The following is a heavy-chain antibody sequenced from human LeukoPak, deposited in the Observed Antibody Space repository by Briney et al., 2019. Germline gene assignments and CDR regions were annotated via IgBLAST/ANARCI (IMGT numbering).Heavy chain of an antibody. CDR2: ISRSSSTI. V-gene: IGHV3-48*04. J-gene: IGHJ5*02. CDR3: AKDRRIVAVGPRRTIKNCLDP. CDR1: GFTFSTYS. D-gene: IGHD6-13*01. Sequence: GGSLRLSCAASGFTFSTYSMNWVRQAPGKGLEWVSDISRSSSTIYYADSVKGRFTISRDNSKNTLYLQMKSLRAEDTAVYYCAKDRRIVAVGPRRTIKNCLDPWGQGTLVTVSS.